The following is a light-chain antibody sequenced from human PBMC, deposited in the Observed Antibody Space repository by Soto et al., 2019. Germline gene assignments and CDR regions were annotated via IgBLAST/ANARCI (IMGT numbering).Light chain of an antibody. J-gene: IGLJ3*02. CDR2: EVT. Sequence: QSVLTQPPSASGSPGQSVTISCTGTSSDVGGYNYVSWYQQHPGKAPKLMIFEVTKLPSGVPDRFSGSKSGNTASLTVSGLQAEDEADYYCSSYAGSNNWVFGGGTQLTVL. CDR1: SSDVGGYNY. CDR3: SSYAGSNNWV. V-gene: IGLV2-8*01.